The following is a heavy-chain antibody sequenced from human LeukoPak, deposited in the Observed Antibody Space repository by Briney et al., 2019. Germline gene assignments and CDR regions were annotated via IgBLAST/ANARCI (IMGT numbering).Heavy chain of an antibody. CDR1: GFTFSDYY. CDR2: ISSSSSYT. CDR3: ARDRSWAAAGIWFDP. J-gene: IGHJ5*02. D-gene: IGHD6-13*01. V-gene: IGHV3-11*06. Sequence: GGSLRPSCAASGFTFSDYYMSWIRQAPGKGLEWVSYISSSSSYTNYADSVKGRFTISRDNAKNSLYLQMNSLRAEDTAVYYCARDRSWAAAGIWFDPWGQGTLVTVSS.